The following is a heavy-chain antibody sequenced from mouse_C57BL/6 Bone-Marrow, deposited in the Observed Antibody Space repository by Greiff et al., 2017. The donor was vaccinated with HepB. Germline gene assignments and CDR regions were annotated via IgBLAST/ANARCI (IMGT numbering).Heavy chain of an antibody. V-gene: IGHV5-4*03. CDR3: ARGDYSWFAY. J-gene: IGHJ3*01. Sequence: EVNLVESGGGLVKPGGSLKLSCAASGFTFSSYAMSWVRQTPEKRLEWVATISDGGSYTYYPDNVKGRFTISRDNAKNNLYLQMSHLKSEDTAMYYCARGDYSWFAYWGQGTLVTVSA. CDR2: ISDGGSYT. D-gene: IGHD1-1*01. CDR1: GFTFSSYA.